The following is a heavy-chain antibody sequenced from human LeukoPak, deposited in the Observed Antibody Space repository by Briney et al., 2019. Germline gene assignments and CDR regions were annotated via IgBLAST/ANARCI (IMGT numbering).Heavy chain of an antibody. D-gene: IGHD5-12*01. CDR2: IYTSGST. Sequence: SQTLSLTCTVSGDSISSGNYYWTWIRQPAGEGLEWIGRIYTSGSTKYNPSLKSRVTISLDTSKNQFSLKLSSVAAADTAVYYCARHDSYEDVWGQGTTVTVSS. CDR1: GDSISSGNYY. CDR3: ARHDSYEDV. V-gene: IGHV4-61*02. J-gene: IGHJ6*02.